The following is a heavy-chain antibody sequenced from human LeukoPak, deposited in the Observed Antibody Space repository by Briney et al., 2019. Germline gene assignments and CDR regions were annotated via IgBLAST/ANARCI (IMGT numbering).Heavy chain of an antibody. D-gene: IGHD2-21*02. CDR2: INPSGGST. CDR1: GYTFTSYY. J-gene: IGHJ3*02. Sequence: GASVKVSCKASGYTFTSYYMHWVRQAPGQGLEWMGIINPSGGSTSYAQKFQGRVTMTRDMSTSTVYMELSSLRSEDTAVYYCARARVVTAKEGGAFDIWGQGTMVTVSS. CDR3: ARARVVTAKEGGAFDI. V-gene: IGHV1-46*01.